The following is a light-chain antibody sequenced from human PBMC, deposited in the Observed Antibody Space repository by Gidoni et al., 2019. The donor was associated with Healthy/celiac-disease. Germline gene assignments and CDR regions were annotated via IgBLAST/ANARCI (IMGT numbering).Light chain of an antibody. CDR2: SNN. CDR1: SSNIGSNT. CDR3: AAWEDSLNGYYV. J-gene: IGLJ1*01. Sequence: QSVLTQPPSASGIPGQRVTISCSGSSSNIGSNTVNWYQQLPGTAPKLLIYSNNQRPSGVSDRFSGSKSGTSAALASSGLQSEDEADYYCAAWEDSLNGYYVFGTGTKVTVL. V-gene: IGLV1-44*01.